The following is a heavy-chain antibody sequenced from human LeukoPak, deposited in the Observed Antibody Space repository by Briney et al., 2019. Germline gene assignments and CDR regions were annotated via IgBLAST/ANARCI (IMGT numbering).Heavy chain of an antibody. CDR1: GFTFSVYW. CDR3: ARGGSWFTP. Sequence: GGSLRLSCVASGFTFSVYWMSWVRQAPGKGLEWVANIKEDGSEKYYVDSVKGRFTISRDNAKNSLYLQMSSLRAEDTAVYYCARGGSWFTPWGQGTLVTVSS. CDR2: IKEDGSEK. J-gene: IGHJ5*02. V-gene: IGHV3-7*01. D-gene: IGHD3-10*01.